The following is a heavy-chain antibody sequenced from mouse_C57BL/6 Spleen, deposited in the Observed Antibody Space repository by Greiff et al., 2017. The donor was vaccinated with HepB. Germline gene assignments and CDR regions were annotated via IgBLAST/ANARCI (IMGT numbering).Heavy chain of an antibody. CDR3: TLRESYYFDY. V-gene: IGHV14-4*01. J-gene: IGHJ2*01. Sequence: EVQLQQSGAELVRPGASVKLSCTASGFNIKDDYMHWVKQRPEQGLEWIGWIDPENGDTEYASKFQGKATITADTSSNTAYLQLSSLTSEDTAVYYCTLRESYYFDYWGQGTTLTVSS. CDR2: IDPENGDT. CDR1: GFNIKDDY.